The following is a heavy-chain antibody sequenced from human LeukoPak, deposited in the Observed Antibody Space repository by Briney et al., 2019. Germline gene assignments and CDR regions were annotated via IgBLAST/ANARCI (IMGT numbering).Heavy chain of an antibody. D-gene: IGHD6-13*01. Sequence: ASVKVSCKASGYTFTSYGISWVRQAPGQGLEWMGWISAYNGNTNYAQKLQGRVTMTTDTSTSTAYMELRSPRSDDTAVYYCARDSPIAAAVLSFDYWGQGTLVTVSS. CDR2: ISAYNGNT. V-gene: IGHV1-18*01. CDR3: ARDSPIAAAVLSFDY. J-gene: IGHJ4*02. CDR1: GYTFTSYG.